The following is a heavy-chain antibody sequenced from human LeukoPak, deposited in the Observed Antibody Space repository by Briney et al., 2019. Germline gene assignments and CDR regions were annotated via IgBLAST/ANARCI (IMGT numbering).Heavy chain of an antibody. Sequence: PSETLSLTCAVYGGSFSGYYWSWIRQPPGKGLEWIGGINHSGSTNYNPSLKSRVTISVDTSKNQFSLKLSSVTAADTAVYYCARTATWIQRGFDPWGQGTLVTVSS. CDR1: GGSFSGYY. V-gene: IGHV4-34*01. J-gene: IGHJ5*02. D-gene: IGHD5-18*01. CDR3: ARTATWIQRGFDP. CDR2: INHSGST.